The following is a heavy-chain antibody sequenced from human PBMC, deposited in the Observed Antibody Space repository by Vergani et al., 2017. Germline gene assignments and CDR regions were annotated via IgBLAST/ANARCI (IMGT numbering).Heavy chain of an antibody. J-gene: IGHJ6*03. V-gene: IGHV4-30-4*01. CDR1: GGPISSGDYY. Sequence: QVQLQESGPGLVKPSQTLSLTCTVSGGPISSGDYYWSWIRQPPGKGLEWIGYIYYSGSTYYNPSLTSRVTISVDTSKNHFSLKLSSVTAADTAVYYCARVNGSLRGTGYYYMDVWGKGTTVTVSS. CDR3: ARVNGSLRGTGYYYMDV. CDR2: IYYSGST. D-gene: IGHD2-15*01.